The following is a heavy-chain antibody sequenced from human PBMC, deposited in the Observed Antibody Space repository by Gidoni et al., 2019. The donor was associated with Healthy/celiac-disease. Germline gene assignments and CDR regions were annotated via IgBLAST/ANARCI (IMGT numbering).Heavy chain of an antibody. J-gene: IGHJ4*02. Sequence: QVQLQQWGAGLLKPSETLSLTCAVYGGSFSGYYWSWIRQPPGKGLEWIGEINHSGSTNYNPSLKSRVTISVDTSKNQFSLKLSSVTAADTAVYYCARRRELEAVVVVAERPDNFDYWGQGTLVTVSS. CDR3: ARRRELEAVVVVAERPDNFDY. D-gene: IGHD2-15*01. CDR2: INHSGST. CDR1: GGSFSGYY. V-gene: IGHV4-34*01.